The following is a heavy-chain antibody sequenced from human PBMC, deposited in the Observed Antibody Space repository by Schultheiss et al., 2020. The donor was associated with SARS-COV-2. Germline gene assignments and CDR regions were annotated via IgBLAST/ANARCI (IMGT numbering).Heavy chain of an antibody. D-gene: IGHD1-1*01. J-gene: IGHJ4*02. CDR3: AKDRRPRGFDY. CDR2: IWYDGSNK. V-gene: IGHV3-33*06. Sequence: GGSLRLSCAASGFTFSSYGMHWVRQAPGKGLEWVAVIWYDGSNKYYADSVKGRFTISRDNSKNTLYLQMNSLRAEDTAVYYCAKDRRPRGFDYWGQGTLVTVSS. CDR1: GFTFSSYG.